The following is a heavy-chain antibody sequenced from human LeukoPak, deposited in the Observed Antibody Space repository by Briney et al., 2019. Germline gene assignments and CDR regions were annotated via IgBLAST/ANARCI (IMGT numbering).Heavy chain of an antibody. CDR3: ARIRSHGYFDY. CDR2: INSDGSST. D-gene: IGHD3-10*01. CDR1: GFTFSSYW. J-gene: IGHJ4*02. V-gene: IGHV3-74*01. Sequence: GGSLRLSCAASGFTFSSYWMHWVRQAPGKGPVWVSRINSDGSSTSYADSVKGRFTISRDNAKNTLYLQMNSLRAEDTAVYYCARIRSHGYFDYWGQGTLVTVSS.